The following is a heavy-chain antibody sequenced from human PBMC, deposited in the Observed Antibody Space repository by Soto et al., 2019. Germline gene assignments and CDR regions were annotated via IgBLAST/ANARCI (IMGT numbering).Heavy chain of an antibody. D-gene: IGHD6-13*01. CDR1: GFTFSNAW. J-gene: IGHJ6*02. Sequence: PGGSLRLSCAASGFTFSNAWMNWVRQAPGKGLEWVGRIKSKTDGGTTDYAAPVKGRFTISRDDSKNTLYLQMNSLKTEDTAVYYRTTAALARQQLDYYYGMDVWGQGTTVTVSS. CDR3: TTAALARQQLDYYYGMDV. V-gene: IGHV3-15*07. CDR2: IKSKTDGGTT.